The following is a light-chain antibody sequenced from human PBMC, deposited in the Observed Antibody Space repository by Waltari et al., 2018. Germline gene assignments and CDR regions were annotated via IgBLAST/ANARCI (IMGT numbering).Light chain of an antibody. CDR2: KDT. Sequence: SYELTQPPSVSASPGQTARITCSGDDLRNQYCCWYQQKPGQAPVVIIYKDTERPSGIPERFSGSGSEATVTLTISGVQAEDEADYYCQSTDSSANVVFGGGTKLTVL. J-gene: IGLJ2*01. CDR3: QSTDSSANVV. V-gene: IGLV3-25*03. CDR1: DLRNQY.